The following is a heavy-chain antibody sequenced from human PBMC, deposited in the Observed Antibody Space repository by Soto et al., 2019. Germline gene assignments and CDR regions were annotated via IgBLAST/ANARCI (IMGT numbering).Heavy chain of an antibody. Sequence: QVQLQESGPGLVKPSETLSLTCTVSGGSISSYYWSWIRQPPGKGLEWIGYIYYSGSTNYNPSLKSRVTISVDTSKNQFSLKLSSVTAADTAVYYCARHRYSGYEGPHVAAFDIWGQGTMVTVSS. J-gene: IGHJ3*02. CDR2: IYYSGST. V-gene: IGHV4-59*08. D-gene: IGHD5-12*01. CDR1: GGSISSYY. CDR3: ARHRYSGYEGPHVAAFDI.